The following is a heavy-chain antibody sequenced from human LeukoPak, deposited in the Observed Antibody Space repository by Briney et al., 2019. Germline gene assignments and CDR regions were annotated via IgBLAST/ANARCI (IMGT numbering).Heavy chain of an antibody. V-gene: IGHV4-34*01. J-gene: IGHJ4*02. CDR2: INHSGST. Sequence: PSETLSLTCAVYGGSFSGYYWSWIRQPPGKGLEWIGEINHSGSTNYNPSLKSRDTISVDTSKNQFSLKLSSVTAADTAVYYCARGLNLIAVAGFFDYWGQGTLVTVSS. CDR3: ARGLNLIAVAGFFDY. D-gene: IGHD6-19*01. CDR1: GGSFSGYY.